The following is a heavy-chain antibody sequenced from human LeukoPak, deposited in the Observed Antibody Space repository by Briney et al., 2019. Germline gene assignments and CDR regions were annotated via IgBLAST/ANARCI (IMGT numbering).Heavy chain of an antibody. CDR3: ATDRGHAFDI. J-gene: IGHJ3*02. D-gene: IGHD3-10*01. CDR2: IYSDGSGT. CDR1: GFTFSSYW. Sequence: GGSLRLSCAAPGFTFSSYWMHWVRHAPGKGLVWVSRIYSDGSGTTYAESVKGRFTISRDNAKNTLFLQMNSLTAEDTAVYYCATDRGHAFDIWGQGTMVTVS. V-gene: IGHV3-74*01.